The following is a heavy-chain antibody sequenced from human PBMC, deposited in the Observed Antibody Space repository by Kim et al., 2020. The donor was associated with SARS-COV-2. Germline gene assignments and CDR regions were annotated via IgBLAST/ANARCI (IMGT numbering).Heavy chain of an antibody. J-gene: IGHJ4*02. CDR3: ARAGGSSSNYPFDS. Sequence: SETLSLTCAVSGESISSLDWWSWVRQPPGKGLEWIGEIYRDGRTNYNPSLKSRVTISIDKSKNQFSLTLDSVTAADTAVYYCARAGGSSSNYPFDSWGRG. CDR2: IYRDGRT. CDR1: GESISSLDW. D-gene: IGHD6-13*01. V-gene: IGHV4-4*02.